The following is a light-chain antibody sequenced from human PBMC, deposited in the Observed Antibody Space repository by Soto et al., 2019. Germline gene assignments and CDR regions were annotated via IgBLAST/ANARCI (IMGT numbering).Light chain of an antibody. CDR1: SSDIGYYKY. Sequence: QSVLTQPPSASGSPGQSVTISCTGTSSDIGYYKYVSWYQQHPGKAPELIIYEVIKRPSGVPDRFSGSKSGNTASLTVSGLQAEDEADYYCSSYAGSNLGVFGTGTKVTVL. CDR3: SSYAGSNLGV. J-gene: IGLJ1*01. V-gene: IGLV2-8*01. CDR2: EVI.